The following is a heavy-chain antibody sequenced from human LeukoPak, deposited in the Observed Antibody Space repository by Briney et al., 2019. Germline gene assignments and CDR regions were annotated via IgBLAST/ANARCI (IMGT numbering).Heavy chain of an antibody. V-gene: IGHV3-7*01. Sequence: PGGSLRLSCAASGFTFSSYWMSWVRQAPGKGLEWVANIKQDGSEKYYVDSVKGRFTISRDNAKNSLYLQMNSLRAEDTAVYSCVRDWTYFAGSIYYDRPDYWGQGTLVTVSS. J-gene: IGHJ4*02. CDR1: GFTFSSYW. CDR3: VRDWTYFAGSIYYDRPDY. D-gene: IGHD1-26*01. CDR2: IKQDGSEK.